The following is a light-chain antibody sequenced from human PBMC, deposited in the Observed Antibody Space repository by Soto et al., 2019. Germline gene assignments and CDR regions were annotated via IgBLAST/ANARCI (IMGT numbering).Light chain of an antibody. V-gene: IGLV2-14*01. CDR3: NSYAGSSYV. Sequence: QSALTQPASVSGSPGQSITISCTGTSSDVGAYNYVSWYQHHPGKVPKLLIYEVTNRPSGVSDRFSGSKSGNTASLTISGLQAEDEADYYCNSYAGSSYVFGTGTKLTVL. CDR2: EVT. CDR1: SSDVGAYNY. J-gene: IGLJ1*01.